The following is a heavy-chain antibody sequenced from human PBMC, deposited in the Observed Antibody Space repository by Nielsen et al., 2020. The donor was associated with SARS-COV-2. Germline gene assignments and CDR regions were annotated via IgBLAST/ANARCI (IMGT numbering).Heavy chain of an antibody. Sequence: GESLKISCAASGFTSSSYGMHWVRQAPGKGLEWVAVISYDGSNKYYADSVKGRFAISRDNSKNTLYLQMNSLRAEDTAVYYCAKDGPRVNSGSYDYYYYMDVWGKGTTVTVSS. CDR3: AKDGPRVNSGSYDYYYYMDV. D-gene: IGHD1-26*01. V-gene: IGHV3-30*18. CDR1: GFTSSSYG. CDR2: ISYDGSNK. J-gene: IGHJ6*03.